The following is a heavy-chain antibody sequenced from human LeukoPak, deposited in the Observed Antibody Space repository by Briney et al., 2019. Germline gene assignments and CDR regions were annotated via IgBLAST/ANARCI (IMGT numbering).Heavy chain of an antibody. CDR2: ISWNSGSI. V-gene: IGHV3-9*01. J-gene: IGHJ4*02. CDR1: GFTFDDYA. Sequence: GRSLRLSCAASGFTFDDYAMHWVRQAPGKGLEWVSGISWNSGSIGYADSVKGRFTISRDNAKNTLYLQMNSLRAEDTAVYYCARDGGWYYCDYWGQGTLVTVSS. D-gene: IGHD6-19*01. CDR3: ARDGGWYYCDY.